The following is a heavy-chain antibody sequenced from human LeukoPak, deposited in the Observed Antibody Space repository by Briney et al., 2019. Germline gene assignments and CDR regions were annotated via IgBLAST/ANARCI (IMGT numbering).Heavy chain of an antibody. CDR2: IIPIFGTA. V-gene: IGHV1-69*13. D-gene: IGHD2-2*01. Sequence: SVKVSCKASGGTFSSYAISWVRQAPGQGLEWMGGIIPIFGTANYAQKFQGRVTITADESTSTAYMELSSLRSEDTAVYYCVVVPAVSLGGDYWGQGTLVTVSS. CDR3: VVVPAVSLGGDY. J-gene: IGHJ4*02. CDR1: GGTFSSYA.